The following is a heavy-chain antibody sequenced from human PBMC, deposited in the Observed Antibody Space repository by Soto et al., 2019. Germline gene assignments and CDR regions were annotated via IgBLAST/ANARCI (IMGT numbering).Heavy chain of an antibody. V-gene: IGHV4-59*01. CDR3: ARDRSGDGSGSYYYYYYGMDA. D-gene: IGHD3-10*01. J-gene: IGHJ6*02. CDR1: GGSISRYY. CDR2: IYYSGST. Sequence: SETLSLTCTVSGGSISRYYWSWIRQPPGKGLEWIGYIYYSGSTNYNPSLESRVTISVDTSKNQFSLKLSSVTAADTAVYYCARDRSGDGSGSYYYYYYGMDAWGQGTTVTVSS.